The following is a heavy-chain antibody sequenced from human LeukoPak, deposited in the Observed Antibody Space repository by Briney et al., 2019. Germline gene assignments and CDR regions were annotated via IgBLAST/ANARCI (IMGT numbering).Heavy chain of an antibody. J-gene: IGHJ4*02. Sequence: GGSLRLSCAASGFTVSSNYMSWVRQAPGKGLEWVSVNYSGGSTYYADSVKGRFTISRDNSKNTLYLQMNSLRAEDTAVYYCAKGVPHDYGDPRWGQGTLVTVSS. V-gene: IGHV3-53*01. D-gene: IGHD4-17*01. CDR2: NYSGGST. CDR1: GFTVSSNY. CDR3: AKGVPHDYGDPR.